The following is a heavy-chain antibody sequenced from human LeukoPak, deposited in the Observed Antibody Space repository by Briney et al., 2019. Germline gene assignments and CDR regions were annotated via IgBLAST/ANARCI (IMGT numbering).Heavy chain of an antibody. D-gene: IGHD5-12*01. CDR3: ARDRGYSGYDSGMDV. CDR2: IPIFGTA. J-gene: IGHJ6*02. V-gene: IGHV1-69*01. Sequence: IPIFGTANYAQKFQGRVTITADESTSTAYMELSSLRSEDTAVYYCARDRGYSGYDSGMDVWGQGTTVTVSS.